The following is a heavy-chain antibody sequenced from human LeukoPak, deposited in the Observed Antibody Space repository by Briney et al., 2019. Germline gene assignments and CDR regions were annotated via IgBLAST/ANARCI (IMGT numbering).Heavy chain of an antibody. J-gene: IGHJ4*02. CDR1: GFTFTTNA. CDR3: AKGSGRYYGSGTQPGY. D-gene: IGHD3-10*01. Sequence: PGGSLRLSCAASGFTFTTNAMSWVRQAPGKGLEWVSAISGSGGSTYYADSVKGRFTISRDNSKNTLYLQMNSLRAEDTAVYYCAKGSGRYYGSGTQPGYWGQGTLVTVSS. V-gene: IGHV3-23*01. CDR2: ISGSGGST.